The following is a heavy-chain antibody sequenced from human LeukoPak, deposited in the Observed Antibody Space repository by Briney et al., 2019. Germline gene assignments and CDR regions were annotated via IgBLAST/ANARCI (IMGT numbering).Heavy chain of an antibody. J-gene: IGHJ4*02. CDR3: AKEMESSTWYFDY. D-gene: IGHD6-13*01. V-gene: IGHV3-23*01. Sequence: PGGSLRLSCAASGFTFSNYAMNWVRQAPGKGLEWVSAISASGGSRFYTDSVKGRFTISRDNSKNTLFLLMNSLRVEDTAVYYCAKEMESSTWYFDYWGQGTLFSVSS. CDR2: ISASGGSR. CDR1: GFTFSNYA.